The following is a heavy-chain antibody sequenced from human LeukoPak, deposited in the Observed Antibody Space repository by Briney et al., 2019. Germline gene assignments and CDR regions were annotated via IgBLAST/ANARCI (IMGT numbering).Heavy chain of an antibody. CDR3: ARAGYSYGIDAFDI. CDR2: INHSGST. Sequence: SETLSLTCAVYGGSFSGYYWSWIRQPPGKGLEWIGEINHSGSTNYNPSLKSRVTISVDTSKNQFSPKLSSVTAADTAVYYCARAGYSYGIDAFDIWGQGALVTVSS. V-gene: IGHV4-34*01. D-gene: IGHD5-18*01. CDR1: GGSFSGYY. J-gene: IGHJ3*02.